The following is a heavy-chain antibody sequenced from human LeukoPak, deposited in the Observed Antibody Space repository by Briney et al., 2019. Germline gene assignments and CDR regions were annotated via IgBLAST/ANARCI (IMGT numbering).Heavy chain of an antibody. D-gene: IGHD6-13*01. CDR1: GYTFTGYY. CDR3: ARGRIEYSSSWYPWKYYYYYYMDV. V-gene: IGHV1-2*02. CDR2: INPNSGGT. Sequence: ASVKVSCKASGYTFTGYYMHWVRQAPGQGLEWMGWINPNSGGTNYAQKFQGRVTMTRDTSISTAYMELSRLRSDDTAVYYCARGRIEYSSSWYPWKYYYYYYMDVWGKGTTVTISS. J-gene: IGHJ6*03.